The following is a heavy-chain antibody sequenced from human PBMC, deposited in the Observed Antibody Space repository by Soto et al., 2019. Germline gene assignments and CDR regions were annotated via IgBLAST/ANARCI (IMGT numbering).Heavy chain of an antibody. CDR1: CFTVSDSW. CDR3: VSGGSTYAP. J-gene: IGHJ1*01. V-gene: IGHV3-7*01. D-gene: IGHD4-4*01. Sequence: ESGGGLVQPVGSLRLSCTASCFTVSDSWMSWFRQAPGKGLEWVDRIKPDESEKTYADSGKCRFSISRDNAKTSMYLQVDSTIGGDTAVYYGVSGGSTYAPWGQAPLVTVS. CDR2: IKPDESEK.